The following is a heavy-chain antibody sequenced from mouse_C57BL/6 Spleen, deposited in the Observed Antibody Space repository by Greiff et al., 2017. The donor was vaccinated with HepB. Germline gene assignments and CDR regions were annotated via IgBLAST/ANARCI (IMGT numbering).Heavy chain of an antibody. V-gene: IGHV1-59*01. D-gene: IGHD2-2*01. J-gene: IGHJ4*01. Sequence: VQLQQSGAELVRPGTSVKLSCKASGYTFTSYWMHWVKQRPGQGLEWIGVIDPSDSYTNYNQKFKGKATLTVDTSSSTAYMQLSSLTSEDSAVYYCARGVRYAMDYWGQGTSVTVSS. CDR1: GYTFTSYW. CDR3: ARGVRYAMDY. CDR2: IDPSDSYT.